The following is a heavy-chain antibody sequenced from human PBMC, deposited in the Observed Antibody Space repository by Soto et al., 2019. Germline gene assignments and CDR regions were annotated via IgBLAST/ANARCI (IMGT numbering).Heavy chain of an antibody. CDR1: AFTFSDHY. V-gene: IGHV3-72*01. CDR3: VIWPRNGYST. J-gene: IGHJ4*02. D-gene: IGHD4-4*01. Sequence: EVQLVESGGGLVQPGGSLRLSCATSAFTFSDHYVDWVRQAPGKGLEWVGRTRNKRNNFFTEYAASVKGRFTISRDDSKNSLYLQMNSLKTEDTALYYCVIWPRNGYSTWGQGTLVTVSS. CDR2: TRNKRNNFFT.